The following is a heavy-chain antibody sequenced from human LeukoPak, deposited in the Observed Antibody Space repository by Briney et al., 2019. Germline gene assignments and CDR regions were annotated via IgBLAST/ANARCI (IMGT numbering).Heavy chain of an antibody. J-gene: IGHJ5*02. Sequence: SQTLSLTCTVSGGSISSGDYYWSWIRQPPGKGLEWIGYIYYSGSTYYNPSLKSRVTISVDTSKNQFSLKLSSVTAADTTVYYCARACDFWSHVSPWFDPWGQGTLVTVSS. D-gene: IGHD3-3*01. CDR2: IYYSGST. CDR3: ARACDFWSHVSPWFDP. V-gene: IGHV4-30-4*08. CDR1: GGSISSGDYY.